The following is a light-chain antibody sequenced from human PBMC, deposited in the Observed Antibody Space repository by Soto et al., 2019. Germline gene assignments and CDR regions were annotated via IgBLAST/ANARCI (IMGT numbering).Light chain of an antibody. V-gene: IGKV1-33*01. CDR3: QQYANLPT. J-gene: IGKJ5*01. CDR2: DAS. Sequence: DIQMTQSPSSLSASVGDRVTITCQASQDISNYLNWYQQKPGKAPKLLIYDASNLETGVPSRFSGSRSGTDFTFTISSLQPEDIATYYCQQYANLPTFGQGTRLEIK. CDR1: QDISNY.